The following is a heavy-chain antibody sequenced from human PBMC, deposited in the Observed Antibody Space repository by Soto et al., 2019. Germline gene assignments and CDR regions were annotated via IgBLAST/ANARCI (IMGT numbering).Heavy chain of an antibody. V-gene: IGHV3-48*03. J-gene: IGHJ4*02. D-gene: IGHD2-2*01. CDR3: AREKPDIVVVPAASYYFDY. CDR1: GFTFSSYG. CDR2: ISSSGSTI. Sequence: GGSLRLSCAASGFTFSSYGMNWVRQAPGKGLEWVSYISSSGSTIYYADSVKGRFTISRDNAKNSLYLQMNSMRAEDTAVYYCAREKPDIVVVPAASYYFDYWGQGTMVTVSS.